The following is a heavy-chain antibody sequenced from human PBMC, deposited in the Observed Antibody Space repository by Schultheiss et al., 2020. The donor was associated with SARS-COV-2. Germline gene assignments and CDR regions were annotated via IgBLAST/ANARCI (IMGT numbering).Heavy chain of an antibody. V-gene: IGHV1-2*02. CDR1: GYTFINYI. Sequence: ASVKVSCKASGYTFINYIIHWVRQAPGQELEWMGWINPNSGGTIPAQKFQGRVTMTRDTSTSTVYMELSSLRSEDTAVYYCARNRIYYGMDVWGQGTTVTVSS. CDR2: INPNSGGT. J-gene: IGHJ6*02. CDR3: ARNRIYYGMDV. D-gene: IGHD1-14*01.